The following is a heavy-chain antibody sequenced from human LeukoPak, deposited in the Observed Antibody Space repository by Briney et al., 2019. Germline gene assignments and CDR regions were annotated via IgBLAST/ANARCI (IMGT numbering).Heavy chain of an antibody. D-gene: IGHD3-10*01. V-gene: IGHV1-3*01. Sequence: ASVKVSCKASGYTFTTSAMHWVRQAPGQRLEWMGWINAGSGDTKYSQKFQGRVTFTRDTSASTACMALSSLRFEDTAVYFCARDQSLGSYPDYWGQGTLVTVFS. J-gene: IGHJ4*02. CDR3: ARDQSLGSYPDY. CDR2: INAGSGDT. CDR1: GYTFTTSA.